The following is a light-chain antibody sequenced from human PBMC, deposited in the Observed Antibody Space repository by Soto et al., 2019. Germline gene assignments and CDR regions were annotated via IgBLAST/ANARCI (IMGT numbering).Light chain of an antibody. J-gene: IGLJ3*02. CDR3: AAWDDSLYGWV. CDR1: SSNIGSNT. V-gene: IGLV1-44*01. CDR2: YNN. Sequence: QAVVTQPPSASGTPGQRVTISCSGSSSNIGSNTVNWYQQLPGTAPKLLIYYNNQRPSGVPDRFSGSKSGTSGSLAISGLQSEDEAHYYCAAWDDSLYGWVFGGGTKLTVL.